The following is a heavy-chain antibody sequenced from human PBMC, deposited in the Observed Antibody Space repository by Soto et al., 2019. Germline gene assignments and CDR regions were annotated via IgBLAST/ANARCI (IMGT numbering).Heavy chain of an antibody. CDR1: GFTFSSYD. CDR3: ARDRQYYDYVWGSYRSDHIFDY. J-gene: IGHJ4*02. V-gene: IGHV3-23*01. D-gene: IGHD3-16*02. Sequence: GGSLRLSCAASGFTFSSYDMSWVRQAPGKGLEWVSSVTGSGGSTYFADSVKGRFTISRDNSRDTLYLQMNSLRAEDTAVYYCARDRQYYDYVWGSYRSDHIFDYWGQGTLVTVSS. CDR2: VTGSGGST.